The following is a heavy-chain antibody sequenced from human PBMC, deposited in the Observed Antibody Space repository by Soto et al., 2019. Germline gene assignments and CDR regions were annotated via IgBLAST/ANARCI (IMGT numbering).Heavy chain of an antibody. V-gene: IGHV3-48*03. J-gene: IGHJ4*02. Sequence: EVQLVESGGGLVQPGGSLRLSCAASGFTFSSYEMNWVRQAPGKGLEWVSYISSSGSTIYYADSVKGRFTISRDNVKNSLYLQMNSLRAEDTAVYYCARAPGYSSGWVRAFDYWGQGTLVTVSS. CDR1: GFTFSSYE. D-gene: IGHD6-19*01. CDR3: ARAPGYSSGWVRAFDY. CDR2: ISSSGSTI.